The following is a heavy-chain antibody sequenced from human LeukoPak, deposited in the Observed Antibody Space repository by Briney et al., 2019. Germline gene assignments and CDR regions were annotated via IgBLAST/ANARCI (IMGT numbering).Heavy chain of an antibody. J-gene: IGHJ4*02. CDR1: GFTFSSYA. CDR2: ISYDGSNK. Sequence: GGSLRLSCAASGFTFSSYAMHWVRQAPGKGLEWVAVISYDGSNKYYADSVKGRFTISRDNSKNTLYLQMNSLRAEDTAVYYCARAPRIQLWLLGYWGQGTLVTVSS. CDR3: ARAPRIQLWLLGY. V-gene: IGHV3-30-3*01. D-gene: IGHD5-18*01.